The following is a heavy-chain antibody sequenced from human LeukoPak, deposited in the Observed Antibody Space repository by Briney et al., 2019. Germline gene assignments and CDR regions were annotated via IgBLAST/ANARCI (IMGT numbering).Heavy chain of an antibody. V-gene: IGHV4-61*02. D-gene: IGHD3-22*01. Sequence: PSQTLSLTCTVSGGSISSGSYYWSWIRQPAGKGLEWIGRIYTSGSTNYNPSLKSRVTISVDTSKNQFSLKLSSVTAADTAVYYCARVLASMIVDPWGQGTLVTVSS. CDR2: IYTSGST. CDR3: ARVLASMIVDP. CDR1: GGSISSGSYY. J-gene: IGHJ5*02.